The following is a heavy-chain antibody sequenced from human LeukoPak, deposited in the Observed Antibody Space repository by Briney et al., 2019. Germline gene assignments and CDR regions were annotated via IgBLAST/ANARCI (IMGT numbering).Heavy chain of an antibody. Sequence: GGSLRLSCAASGFIFSRYAMGWVRQPPGKGLEWVSTISGSGGTTYYADSVKGRFTISRDNSKNTLYLQMNSLRTEDTAVYYCAKAEGYDILTGLDYWGQGTLVTVSS. CDR3: AKAEGYDILTGLDY. CDR2: ISGSGGTT. J-gene: IGHJ4*02. V-gene: IGHV3-23*01. CDR1: GFIFSRYA. D-gene: IGHD3-9*01.